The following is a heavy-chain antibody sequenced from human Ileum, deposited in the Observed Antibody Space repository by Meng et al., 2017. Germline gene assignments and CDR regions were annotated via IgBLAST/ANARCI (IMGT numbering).Heavy chain of an antibody. Sequence: QVQRVQSGAEVKKVGAPVKVSCTASGYTFRNYPLHWVRQAPGQRPEWMGWINAGNGNIKISQKFQCRITITSDTSATAYMELSSLRSEDTAVYYCARENYNWNYFDYWGQGSLVTVSS. CDR3: ARENYNWNYFDY. CDR1: GYTFRNYP. CDR2: INAGNGNI. D-gene: IGHD1-1*01. V-gene: IGHV1-3*01. J-gene: IGHJ4*02.